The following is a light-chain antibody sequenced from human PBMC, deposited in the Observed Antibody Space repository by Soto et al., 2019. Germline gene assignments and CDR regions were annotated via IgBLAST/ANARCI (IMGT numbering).Light chain of an antibody. J-gene: IGKJ5*01. CDR1: QNIYNY. CDR3: QQTHSTPVT. Sequence: DIQMTQSPSSLSASVGDRVTVTCRTSQNIYNYLNWYQQRPGKAPKLLIYAATSVQSGVPSRFSGSGSGTDFPLTISSLHPEDFATYYCQQTHSTPVTFGQGTRLDVK. CDR2: AAT. V-gene: IGKV1-39*01.